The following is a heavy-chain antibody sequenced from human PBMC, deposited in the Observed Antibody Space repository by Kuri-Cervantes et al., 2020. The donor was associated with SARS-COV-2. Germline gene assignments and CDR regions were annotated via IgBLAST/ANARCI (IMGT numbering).Heavy chain of an antibody. V-gene: IGHV3-74*01. CDR2: LTNDGSDA. CDR3: ARDSMTTRDFDY. Sequence: GGSLRLSCAASGITFSSYAMSWVRQAPGKGLVWVSSLTNDGSDAIFADSVKGRFTISRDNAKNMLYLYMNSLRADDTAVYYCARDSMTTRDFDYWGQGALVTVSS. CDR1: GITFSSYA. J-gene: IGHJ4*02. D-gene: IGHD4-11*01.